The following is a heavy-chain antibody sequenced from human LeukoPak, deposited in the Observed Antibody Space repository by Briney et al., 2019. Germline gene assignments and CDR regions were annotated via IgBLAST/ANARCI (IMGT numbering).Heavy chain of an antibody. CDR3: ARGRGVYSSSFFDY. CDR2: ISYDGSNK. Sequence: GGSLRLSCAASGFTFSSYAMHWVRQAPGKGLEWVAVISYDGSNKYYADSVKGRFTISRDNSKNTLYLQMNSLRAEDTAVYYCARGRGVYSSSFFDYWGQGTLVTVSS. CDR1: GFTFSSYA. V-gene: IGHV3-30*01. J-gene: IGHJ4*02. D-gene: IGHD6-6*01.